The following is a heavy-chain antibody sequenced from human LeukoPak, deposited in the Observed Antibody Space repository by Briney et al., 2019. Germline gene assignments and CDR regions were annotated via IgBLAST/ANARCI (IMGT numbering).Heavy chain of an antibody. V-gene: IGHV1-8*01. CDR3: ARSKTYYYDSSGYHDAFDI. Sequence: ASVKVSCKASGYTFTSYDINWVRQATGQGLEWMGWMNPNSGNTGYAQKFQGRVTMTRNTSMSTAYMELSSLRSEDTAVYYCARSKTYYYDSSGYHDAFDIWGQGTMVAVSS. J-gene: IGHJ3*02. D-gene: IGHD3-22*01. CDR1: GYTFTSYD. CDR2: MNPNSGNT.